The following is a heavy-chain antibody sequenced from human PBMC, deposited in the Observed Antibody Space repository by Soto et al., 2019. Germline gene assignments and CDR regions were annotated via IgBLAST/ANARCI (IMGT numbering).Heavy chain of an antibody. CDR2: SAPEQGEP. J-gene: IGHJ4*02. D-gene: IGHD1-26*01. CDR3: AADRKIVGTIGAFDF. V-gene: IGHV1-24*01. Sequence: ASVKGSCKVPEKTLTELTIDWLRQAPGKGLEWMGHSAPEQGEPVYPQKFQGRVSMTEDPSTDTAYMELTSLRFEDTAVYFCAADRKIVGTIGAFDFWGQGTLVTVSS. CDR1: EKTLTELT.